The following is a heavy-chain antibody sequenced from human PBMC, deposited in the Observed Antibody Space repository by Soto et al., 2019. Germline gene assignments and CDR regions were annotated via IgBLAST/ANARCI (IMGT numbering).Heavy chain of an antibody. CDR1: GFTFSSYG. J-gene: IGHJ6*02. CDR3: AKDILTLVPAAIFYYYYGMDV. Sequence: GGSLRLSCAASGFTFSSYGMHWVRQAPGKGLEWVAVISYDGSNKYYADSVKGRFTISRDNSKNTLYLQMNSLRAEDTAVYYCAKDILTLVPAAIFYYYYGMDVWGQGTTVTVSS. D-gene: IGHD2-2*02. V-gene: IGHV3-30*18. CDR2: ISYDGSNK.